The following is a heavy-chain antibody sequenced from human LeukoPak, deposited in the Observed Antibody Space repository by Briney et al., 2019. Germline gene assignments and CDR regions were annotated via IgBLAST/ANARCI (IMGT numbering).Heavy chain of an antibody. Sequence: ASVKVSCKVSGYTFTSYDINWVRQATGPGLEWMGWMNPTSGNTNYAQKLQGRVTMTTDTSTSTAYMELRSLRSDDTAVYYCASPSRYGDSNFDYWGQGTLVTVSS. CDR3: ASPSRYGDSNFDY. CDR1: GYTFTSYD. CDR2: MNPTSGNT. J-gene: IGHJ4*02. V-gene: IGHV1-18*01. D-gene: IGHD4-17*01.